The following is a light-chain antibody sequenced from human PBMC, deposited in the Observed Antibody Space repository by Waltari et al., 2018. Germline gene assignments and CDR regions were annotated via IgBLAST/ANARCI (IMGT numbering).Light chain of an antibody. CDR2: KAS. J-gene: IGKJ1*01. CDR1: QSISSW. Sequence: DIQMTQSPSTLSASVVDRVTITCRASQSISSWLAWYQQKPGKSPKRLIYKASSLESGVPSRFSGSGSGTEFTLTISSLQPDDFATYYCQQYNSYSRWTFGQGTKVEIK. CDR3: QQYNSYSRWT. V-gene: IGKV1-5*03.